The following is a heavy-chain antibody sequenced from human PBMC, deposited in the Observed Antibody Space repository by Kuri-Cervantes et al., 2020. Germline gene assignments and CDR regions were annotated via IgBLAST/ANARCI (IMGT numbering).Heavy chain of an antibody. CDR1: GYTFTSYD. J-gene: IGHJ2*01. D-gene: IGHD4-17*01. CDR3: ARVFGDYGDRYFDL. CDR2: MNPNSGNT. Sequence: ASVKVSCKASGYTFTSYDINWVRQATGQGLEWMGWMNPNSGNTGYAQKFQGRVTMTRNTSISTAYMELSSLRSEDTAVYYCARVFGDYGDRYFDLWGRGTLVTVSS. V-gene: IGHV1-8*01.